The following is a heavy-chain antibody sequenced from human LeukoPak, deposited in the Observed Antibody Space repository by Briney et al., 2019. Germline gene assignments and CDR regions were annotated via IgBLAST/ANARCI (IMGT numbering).Heavy chain of an antibody. CDR2: IYHSGST. D-gene: IGHD3-22*01. J-gene: IGHJ4*02. V-gene: IGHV4-30-2*01. Sequence: SETLSLTCAVSGGSISSGGYSWGWVRQPPGKGLEWVGYIYHSGSTYDNPSLKSRVTISVDRSKNQFSLKLSSVTAADTAVYYCARGDSSGYYRYFDYWGQGTLGTVSS. CDR1: GGSISSGGYS. CDR3: ARGDSSGYYRYFDY.